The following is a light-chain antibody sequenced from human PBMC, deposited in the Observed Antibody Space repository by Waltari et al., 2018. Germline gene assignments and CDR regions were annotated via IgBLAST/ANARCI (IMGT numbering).Light chain of an antibody. CDR1: HDIDIY. V-gene: IGKV1-39*01. CDR3: QQSYSTVRT. Sequence: DIQMTQSPSSLSASVGDRVTITCRTSHDIDIYVNWFQQKPGKAPKRLIYATSSLQSGVPSRFRGSGSGTDFTLIISSLQPEDCATYYCQQSYSTVRTFGQGTRVEIK. J-gene: IGKJ1*01. CDR2: ATS.